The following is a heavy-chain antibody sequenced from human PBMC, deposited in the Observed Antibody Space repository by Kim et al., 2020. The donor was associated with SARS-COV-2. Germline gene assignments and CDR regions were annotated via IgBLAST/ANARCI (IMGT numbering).Heavy chain of an antibody. Sequence: SETLSLTCTVSGGSISSGGYYWSWIRQHPGKGLEWIGYIYYSGSTYYNPSLKSRVTIAVDTSKNQFSLKLTSVTAADTAVYYCAREMGLYGDPARYFGYWGQGTLVTVSS. D-gene: IGHD4-17*01. V-gene: IGHV4-31*03. CDR3: AREMGLYGDPARYFGY. CDR2: IYYSGST. J-gene: IGHJ4*02. CDR1: GGSISSGGYY.